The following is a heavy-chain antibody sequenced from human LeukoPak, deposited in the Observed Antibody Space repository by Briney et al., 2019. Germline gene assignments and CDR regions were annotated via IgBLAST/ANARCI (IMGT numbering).Heavy chain of an antibody. CDR1: GYTFTGYY. D-gene: IGHD4-17*01. CDR3: AREMTTVTTGDY. CDR2: INPSGGST. V-gene: IGHV1-46*01. Sequence: ASVKVSCKASGYTFTGYYMHWVRQAPGQGLEWMGIINPSGGSTSYAQKFQGRVTMTRDTSTSTVYMELSSLRSEDTAVYYCAREMTTVTTGDYWGQGTLVTVSS. J-gene: IGHJ4*02.